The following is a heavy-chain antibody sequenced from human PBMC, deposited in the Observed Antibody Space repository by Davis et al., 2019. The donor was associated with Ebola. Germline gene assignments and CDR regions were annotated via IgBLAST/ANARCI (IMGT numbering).Heavy chain of an antibody. Sequence: ASVNVSCKASGYTFTSYYMHWVRQAPGQGLEWMGIINPSGGSTSYAQKFQGRVTMTRDTSTSTVYMELSSLRSEDTAVYYCAREREKQLVLYYYYGMDVWGQGTTVTVSS. J-gene: IGHJ6*02. CDR2: INPSGGST. CDR1: GYTFTSYY. CDR3: AREREKQLVLYYYYGMDV. D-gene: IGHD6-13*01. V-gene: IGHV1-46*01.